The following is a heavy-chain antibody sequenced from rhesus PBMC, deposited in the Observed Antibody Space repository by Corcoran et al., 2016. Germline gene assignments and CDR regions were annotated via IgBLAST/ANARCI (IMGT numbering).Heavy chain of an antibody. Sequence: QVTLKESGPALVKPTQTLTLTCTFSGFSLRTSGLVVGWIRQPSRKTLEWLAHIYWDDDKRYSTSLKSRLTISKDTSKNQVVLTMTNMDPVDTATYYCARRLSIGGYFDYWGQGVLVTVSS. D-gene: IGHD3-34*01. CDR1: GFSLRTSGLV. J-gene: IGHJ4*01. CDR3: ARRLSIGGYFDY. V-gene: IGHV2-1*01. CDR2: IYWDDDK.